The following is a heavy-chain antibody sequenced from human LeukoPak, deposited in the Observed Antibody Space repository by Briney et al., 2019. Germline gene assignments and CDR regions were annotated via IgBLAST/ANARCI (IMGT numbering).Heavy chain of an antibody. CDR2: FSGRGATA. CDR3: AKSSPFGTTWYGAIDV. Sequence: PGGSLRLSCAASGFTLSAYAMSWVRQAPGRGLEWVSAFSGRGATAYYADSLRGRFTNPRDNSKNTLFLQMDSLGADDTAVYYCAKSSPFGTTWYGAIDVWGHGTTVTVSS. V-gene: IGHV3-23*01. CDR1: GFTLSAYA. J-gene: IGHJ6*02. D-gene: IGHD6-13*01.